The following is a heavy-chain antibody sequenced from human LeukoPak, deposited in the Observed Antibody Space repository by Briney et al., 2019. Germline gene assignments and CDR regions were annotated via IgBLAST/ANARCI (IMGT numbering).Heavy chain of an antibody. D-gene: IGHD3-22*01. J-gene: IGHJ4*02. CDR2: ISSSGSTI. V-gene: IGHV3-11*01. Sequence: GGSLRLSCAASGFTFSDYYMRWIRQAPGKGLEWVSYISSSGSTIYYADSVKGRFTISRDNAKNSLYLQMNSLRAEDTAVYYCARAGPYYYDSSGYNHFDYWGQGTLVTVSS. CDR3: ARAGPYYYDSSGYNHFDY. CDR1: GFTFSDYY.